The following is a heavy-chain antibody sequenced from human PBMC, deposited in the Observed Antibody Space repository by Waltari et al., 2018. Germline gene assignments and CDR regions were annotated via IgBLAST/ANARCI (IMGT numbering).Heavy chain of an antibody. Sequence: EVQLLESGGGLVQPGGSLRLSCAASGFTFRSSAMSWVRQAPGKGLEWVSAISGSGGSTYYADSVKGRFTISRDNSKNTLYLQMNSLRAEDTAVYYCAKSIYGDYHFDYWGQGTLVTVSS. J-gene: IGHJ4*02. V-gene: IGHV3-23*01. CDR1: GFTFRSSA. D-gene: IGHD4-17*01. CDR3: AKSIYGDYHFDY. CDR2: ISGSGGST.